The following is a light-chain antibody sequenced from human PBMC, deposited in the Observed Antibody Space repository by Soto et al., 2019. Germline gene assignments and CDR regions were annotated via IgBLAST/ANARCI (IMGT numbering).Light chain of an antibody. CDR3: QLFDDSLFT. V-gene: IGKV3-11*01. CDR2: DAS. J-gene: IGKJ3*01. Sequence: EIVLTQSPATLSLSPGERATLSCRASQSVSSYLAWYQQKPGQAPRLLIYDASNRATGIPARFSGSGSGTDFTLTISSLEPEDFAVYYCQLFDDSLFTFGPGTKVDV. CDR1: QSVSSY.